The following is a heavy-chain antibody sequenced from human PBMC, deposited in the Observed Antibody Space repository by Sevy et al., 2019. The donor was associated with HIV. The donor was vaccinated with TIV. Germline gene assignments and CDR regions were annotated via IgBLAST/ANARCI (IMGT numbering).Heavy chain of an antibody. Sequence: SETLSLSCAVYGGSFSGYYWSWIRQPPGKGLEWIGEINHSGSTNYNPSIKSRVTISVDTSKNQFSLKLSSVTAADTAVYYCARTDCTNGVCYKAFDYWGQGTLVTVSS. D-gene: IGHD2-8*01. CDR3: ARTDCTNGVCYKAFDY. CDR2: INHSGST. V-gene: IGHV4-34*01. J-gene: IGHJ4*02. CDR1: GGSFSGYY.